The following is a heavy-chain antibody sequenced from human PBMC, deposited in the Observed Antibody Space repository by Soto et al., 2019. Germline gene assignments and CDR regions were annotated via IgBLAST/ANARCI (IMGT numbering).Heavy chain of an antibody. J-gene: IGHJ4*02. Sequence: PSETLSLTCTVSGGSISSGGYYWSWIRQHPGKGLEWIGYIYYSGSTYYNPSLKSRVTISVDTSKNQFSLKLSSVTAADTAVYYCATLLPWYSSSSGMYYFDYWGQGTLVTVSS. D-gene: IGHD6-6*01. CDR1: GGSISSGGYY. V-gene: IGHV4-31*03. CDR3: ATLLPWYSSSSGMYYFDY. CDR2: IYYSGST.